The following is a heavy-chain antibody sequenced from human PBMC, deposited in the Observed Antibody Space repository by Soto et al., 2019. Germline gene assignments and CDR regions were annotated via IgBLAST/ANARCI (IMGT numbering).Heavy chain of an antibody. Sequence: GGSLRLSCAASGFTFSSYAMSWVRQAPGKGLEWVSAISGSGGSTYYADSVKGRFTISRDNSKNTLYLQMNSLRAEDTAVYYCASHRGIANDAFDIWGQGTMVTVSS. CDR3: ASHRGIANDAFDI. J-gene: IGHJ3*02. CDR1: GFTFSSYA. V-gene: IGHV3-23*01. CDR2: ISGSGGST. D-gene: IGHD6-13*01.